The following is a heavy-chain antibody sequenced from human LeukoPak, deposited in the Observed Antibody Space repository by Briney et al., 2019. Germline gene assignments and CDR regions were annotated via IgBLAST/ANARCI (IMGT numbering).Heavy chain of an antibody. CDR3: ARVYSATFPRMDA. D-gene: IGHD6-13*01. V-gene: IGHV3-48*02. CDR2: LSSNRRIL. CDR1: GFIFRNYD. Sequence: GGSVRLSCAVSGFIFRNYDMNWVRQAPGKGLEWVSYLSSNRRILHYTNSVKGRDTISRDNDRNSLYLQMSSLRDEDTAVYYCARVYSATFPRMDAWGQGTTVLVFS. J-gene: IGHJ6*02.